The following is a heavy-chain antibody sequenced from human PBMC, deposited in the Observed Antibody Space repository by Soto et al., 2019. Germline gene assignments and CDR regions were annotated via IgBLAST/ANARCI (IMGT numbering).Heavy chain of an antibody. CDR1: GFSLSNAGLG. V-gene: IGHV2-26*04. J-gene: IGHJ5*02. Sequence: QVTVKESGPVLVKPTETLTLTCTVSGFSLSNAGLGVSWIRQPPGKALEWLAHIFSNDEKSYSTSLKSRLTLSKDPSKSQVVLTMTNMDPVDTATYNCASTSSTSWYRFDPWCQGTLVTVSS. CDR2: IFSNDEK. CDR3: ASTSSTSWYRFDP. D-gene: IGHD6-13*01.